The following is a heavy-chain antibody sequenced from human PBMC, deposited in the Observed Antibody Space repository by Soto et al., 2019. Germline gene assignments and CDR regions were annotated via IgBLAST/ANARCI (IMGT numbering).Heavy chain of an antibody. D-gene: IGHD1-1*01. Sequence: QVQLVQSGAEVKKPGSSVKVSCKASGDTFSSFAISWVRQAPGQGLEWMGGIIPIFRTPKYAQKFQGRVTITEDEPTSTAYMELSSLRSEDTAVYYCARDKDREQLGGNYYYALDVRGQGTTVIVSS. CDR1: GDTFSSFA. CDR2: IIPIFRTP. V-gene: IGHV1-69*12. CDR3: ARDKDREQLGGNYYYALDV. J-gene: IGHJ6*02.